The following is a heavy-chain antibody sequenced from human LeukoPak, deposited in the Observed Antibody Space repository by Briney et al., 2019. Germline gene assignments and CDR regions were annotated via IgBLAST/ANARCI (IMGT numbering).Heavy chain of an antibody. CDR1: AGTFSNYA. CDR3: AREGDGGGVGSTNWFDP. J-gene: IGHJ5*02. Sequence: VASVKVSCKPSAGTFSNYAVSWVRQAPGQGLEWMGGIIPSFRAANYAQKLKGRVTIAADESMTTVYMELSSLKSEDTAVYYCAREGDGGGVGSTNWFDPWGQGTLVTVSS. V-gene: IGHV1-69*13. CDR2: IIPSFRAA. D-gene: IGHD1-26*01.